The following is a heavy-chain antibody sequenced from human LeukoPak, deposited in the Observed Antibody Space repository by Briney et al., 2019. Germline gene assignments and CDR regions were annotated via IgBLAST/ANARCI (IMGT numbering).Heavy chain of an antibody. J-gene: IGHJ3*02. Sequence: SETLSLTCTVSGGSISGDYWSWIRQPPGKGLEWIGYIYYSGSTNYNPSLKSRVTISVDTSRNQFSLKLSSVTAADTAVYYCARVYYDSSGYYSGSDAFDIWGQGTMVTVSS. CDR1: GGSISGDY. V-gene: IGHV4-59*01. CDR2: IYYSGST. D-gene: IGHD3-22*01. CDR3: ARVYYDSSGYYSGSDAFDI.